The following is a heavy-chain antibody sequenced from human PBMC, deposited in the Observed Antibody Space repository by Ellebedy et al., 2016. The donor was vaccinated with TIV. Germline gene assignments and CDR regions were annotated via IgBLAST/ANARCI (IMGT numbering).Heavy chain of an antibody. CDR2: INHSGIT. Sequence: MPSETLSLTCAVYGGSFSGYSWSWIRQPPGKGLEWIGEINHSGITSYNPSLKSRVTISVDTSKNQFSLKLSSVTAADTAVYYCARVVVPAAMLLYYYYAMDVWGQGTTVTVSS. V-gene: IGHV4-34*01. D-gene: IGHD2-2*01. CDR3: ARVVVPAAMLLYYYYAMDV. J-gene: IGHJ6*02. CDR1: GGSFSGYS.